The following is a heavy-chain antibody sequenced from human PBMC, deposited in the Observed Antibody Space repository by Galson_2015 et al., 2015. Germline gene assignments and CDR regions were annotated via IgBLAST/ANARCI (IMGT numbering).Heavy chain of an antibody. J-gene: IGHJ4*02. Sequence: SLRLSCAASGFSFSNNTMYWVRQAPGKGLEWIASISSSGGCTTYADTVQGRFTMTRDTATSTLYLEVNSLRAEDTAVYYCARDVEGGYTYGDADYWGQGTMVTVSS. CDR1: GFSFSNNT. CDR2: ISSSGGCT. D-gene: IGHD5-18*01. CDR3: ARDVEGGYTYGDADY. V-gene: IGHV3-21*01.